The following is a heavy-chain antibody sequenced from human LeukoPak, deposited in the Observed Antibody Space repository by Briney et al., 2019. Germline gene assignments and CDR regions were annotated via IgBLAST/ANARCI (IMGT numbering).Heavy chain of an antibody. CDR1: GFTFSSYG. CDR3: AKSPITMIVVVITTYFDY. V-gene: IGHV3-23*01. D-gene: IGHD3-22*01. Sequence: GGSLRLSCAASGFTFSSYGMSWVRQAPGKGLEWVSAISGSGGSTYYADSVKGRFTISRDNSKNTLYLQINSLRAEDTAVYYCAKSPITMIVVVITTYFDYWGQGTLVTVSS. CDR2: ISGSGGST. J-gene: IGHJ4*02.